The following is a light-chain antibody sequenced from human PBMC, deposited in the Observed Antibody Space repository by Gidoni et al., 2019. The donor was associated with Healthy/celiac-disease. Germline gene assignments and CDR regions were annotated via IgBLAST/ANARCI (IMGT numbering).Light chain of an antibody. V-gene: IGKV3-20*01. CDR2: GAS. CDR3: QQYGSSRGLT. J-gene: IGKJ4*01. CDR1: QSVSSRY. Sequence: IVLTQSPGTLSLSPGERATLSCRASQSVSSRYLAWYQQKPGQAPRPLIYGASSRATGIPDRFSGSGSGTDFSLTISRLEPEDFAVYYCQQYGSSRGLTFGGGTKVEIK.